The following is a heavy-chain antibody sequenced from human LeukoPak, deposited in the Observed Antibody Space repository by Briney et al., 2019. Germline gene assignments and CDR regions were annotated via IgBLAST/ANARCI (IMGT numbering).Heavy chain of an antibody. J-gene: IGHJ6*04. Sequence: SGTLSLTCAVSGGSIGSSNWWSWVRQSPGKGLEWIGEIYHSGSTNYNPSLKSRVTISLDKPKKQFSLQLSSVTAADTAVYYCARDKAPPFSSNRCYYGMDVWGKGTTVTVSS. V-gene: IGHV4-4*02. D-gene: IGHD6-13*01. CDR3: ARDKAPPFSSNRCYYGMDV. CDR1: GGSIGSSNW. CDR2: IYHSGST.